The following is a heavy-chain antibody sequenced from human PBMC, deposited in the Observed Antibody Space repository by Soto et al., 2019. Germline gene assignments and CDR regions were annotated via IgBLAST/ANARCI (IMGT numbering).Heavy chain of an antibody. J-gene: IGHJ5*02. CDR2: IKQDGSEK. V-gene: IGHV3-7*01. Sequence: GGSLRLSCAASGFTFSSYWMSWVRQAPGKGLEWVANIKQDGSEKYYVDSVKGRFTISRDNAKNSLYLQMNSLRAEDTAVYYCARDYVPAATLPYNWFDPWGQGTLVTVSS. D-gene: IGHD2-2*01. CDR3: ARDYVPAATLPYNWFDP. CDR1: GFTFSSYW.